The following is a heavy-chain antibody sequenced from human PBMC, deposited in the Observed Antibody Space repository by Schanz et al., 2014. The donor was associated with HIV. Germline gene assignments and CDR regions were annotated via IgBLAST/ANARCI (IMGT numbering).Heavy chain of an antibody. J-gene: IGHJ4*02. Sequence: EVQLLESGGGLVRPGGSLRIFCATSGFTFSSYAMNWVRQAPGKGLEWVSFISGTGGSTYYTDSVKGRFTISRDNSKNTLYLQMNRLRAEDTAVYYCARGTPTEYYYDSSGYLDYWGQGTLVTVSS. CDR3: ARGTPTEYYYDSSGYLDY. D-gene: IGHD3-22*01. V-gene: IGHV3-23*01. CDR2: ISGTGGST. CDR1: GFTFSSYA.